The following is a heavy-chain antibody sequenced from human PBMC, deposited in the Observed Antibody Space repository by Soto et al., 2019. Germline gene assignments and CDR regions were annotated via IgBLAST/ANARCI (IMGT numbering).Heavy chain of an antibody. CDR2: IKSKTDGGAT. Sequence: EVQLVESGGGLAKPGGSLRLSCEASGPTVSDAWLSWVRQAPGKGLAWVGRIKSKTDGGATDDATPVKGRFSISSDDSKNTLYLERNILKTEVTGVYYCTPESYRRDGYDRGYNWFDPWGQATLVIVSS. V-gene: IGHV3-15*01. J-gene: IGHJ5*02. CDR1: GPTVSDAW. CDR3: TPESYRRDGYDRGYNWFDP. D-gene: IGHD5-12*01.